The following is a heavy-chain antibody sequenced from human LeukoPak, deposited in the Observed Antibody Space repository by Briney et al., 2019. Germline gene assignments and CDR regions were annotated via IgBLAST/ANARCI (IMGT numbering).Heavy chain of an antibody. CDR3: ASTLKEGIAARPGAFDI. J-gene: IGHJ3*02. CDR2: IYHSGST. V-gene: IGHV4-38-2*02. CDR1: GYSISSGYY. D-gene: IGHD6-6*01. Sequence: PSETLSLTCTVSGYSISSGYYWGWIRQPPGKGLEWIGSIYHSGSTYYNPSLKSRVTISVDTSKNQFSLKLSSVTAADTAVYYCASTLKEGIAARPGAFDIWGQGTMVTVSS.